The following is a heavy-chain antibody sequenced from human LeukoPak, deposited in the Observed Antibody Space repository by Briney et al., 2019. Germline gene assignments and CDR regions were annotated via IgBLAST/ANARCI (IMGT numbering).Heavy chain of an antibody. Sequence: GGSLRLSCAASGFTFSSYEMNWVRQAQGKGLEWVSYISSSGSTIYYADSVKGRFTISRDNAKNSLYLQMNSLRAEDTAVYYCARGYYGDPSQVYYFDYWGQGTLVTVSS. V-gene: IGHV3-48*03. D-gene: IGHD4-17*01. J-gene: IGHJ4*02. CDR3: ARGYYGDPSQVYYFDY. CDR2: ISSSGSTI. CDR1: GFTFSSYE.